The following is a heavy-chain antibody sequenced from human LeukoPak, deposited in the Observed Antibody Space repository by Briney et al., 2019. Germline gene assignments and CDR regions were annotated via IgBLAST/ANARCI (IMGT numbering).Heavy chain of an antibody. V-gene: IGHV1-18*01. Sequence: ASVKVSCTASGYTFTSYGISWVRQAPGQGLEWMGWISAYNGNTNYAQKLQGRVTMTTDTSTSTAYMELRSLRSDDTAVYFCAREGYSSSWSTIDYWGQGTLVTVSS. J-gene: IGHJ4*02. CDR1: GYTFTSYG. CDR2: ISAYNGNT. D-gene: IGHD6-13*01. CDR3: AREGYSSSWSTIDY.